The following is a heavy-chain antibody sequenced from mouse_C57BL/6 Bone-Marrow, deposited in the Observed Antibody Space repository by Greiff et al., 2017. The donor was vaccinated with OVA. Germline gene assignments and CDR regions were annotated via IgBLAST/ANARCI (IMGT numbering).Heavy chain of an antibody. Sequence: QVQLQQSGAELVRPGASVTLSCKASGYTFTDYDMHWVKQTPVHGLDWIGAIDPETGGTAYNQKFKGKAILTAAKSSSTAYMELRSLTSEDSAVYYCTRGYSNYYAMDYWGQGTSVTVSS. V-gene: IGHV1-15*01. CDR3: TRGYSNYYAMDY. J-gene: IGHJ4*01. D-gene: IGHD2-5*01. CDR1: GYTFTDYD. CDR2: IDPETGGT.